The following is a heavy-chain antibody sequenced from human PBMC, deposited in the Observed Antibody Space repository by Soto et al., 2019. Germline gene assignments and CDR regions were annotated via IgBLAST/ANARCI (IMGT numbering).Heavy chain of an antibody. Sequence: SETLSLTCIISGGSISSYYWSWIRQPPGKGLEWIGYIYYSGSTNYNPSLKSRVTISVDTSKNQFSLKLTSVTAADTAVYYCARDKITGLFDYWGQGTLVTVSS. CDR3: ARDKITGLFDY. J-gene: IGHJ4*02. V-gene: IGHV4-59*12. CDR1: GGSISSYY. D-gene: IGHD2-8*02. CDR2: IYYSGST.